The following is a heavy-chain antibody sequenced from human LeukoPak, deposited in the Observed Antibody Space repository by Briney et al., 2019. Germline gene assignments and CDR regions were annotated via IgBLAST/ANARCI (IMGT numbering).Heavy chain of an antibody. Sequence: GGSLRLSCAASGFTFSSYAMSWVRQAPGKGLEWVSAISGSGGSTYYADSVKGRFTISRDNSKNTLYLRMNSLRAEDTAVYYCAKLAADRLRTENFDYWGQGTLVTVSS. CDR1: GFTFSSYA. V-gene: IGHV3-23*01. D-gene: IGHD6-13*01. CDR2: ISGSGGST. CDR3: AKLAADRLRTENFDY. J-gene: IGHJ4*02.